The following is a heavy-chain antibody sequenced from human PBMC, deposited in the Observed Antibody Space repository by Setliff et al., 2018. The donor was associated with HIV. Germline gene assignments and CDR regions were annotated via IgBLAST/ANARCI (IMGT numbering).Heavy chain of an antibody. Sequence: ASVKVSCKASGGSFSSYAIDWVRQAPGKGLEWMGGFDPENEKTIHAQKFQGRVTMTEDTSTDTAYMELSSLRSEDTAVYYCATFKTLDWLVDTAMISLDYWGQGSLVTVSS. CDR3: ATFKTLDWLVDTAMISLDY. CDR1: GGSFSSYA. CDR2: FDPENEKT. V-gene: IGHV1-24*01. J-gene: IGHJ4*02. D-gene: IGHD5-18*01.